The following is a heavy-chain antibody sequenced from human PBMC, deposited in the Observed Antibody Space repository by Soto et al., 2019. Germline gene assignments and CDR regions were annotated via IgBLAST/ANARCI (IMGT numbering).Heavy chain of an antibody. CDR2: IYYTGNT. V-gene: IGHV4-61*01. CDR1: GGSVSSGSYF. Sequence: SETLSLTCTVSGGSVSSGSYFWSWIRQPPGKGLEWLGYIYYTGNTNYNPSLKSRLTISVDSSKNQFSLKLSSVTAADTAVYYCAREKTGDLTFFDSWGQGTLVTVST. D-gene: IGHD3-16*01. J-gene: IGHJ4*02. CDR3: AREKTGDLTFFDS.